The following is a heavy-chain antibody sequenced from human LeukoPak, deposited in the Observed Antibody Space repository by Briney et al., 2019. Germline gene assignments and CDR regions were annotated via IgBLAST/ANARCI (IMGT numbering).Heavy chain of an antibody. D-gene: IGHD3-10*01. J-gene: IGHJ4*02. V-gene: IGHV4-39*01. CDR1: GGSISNSNYY. CDR3: ARYYGSGRDGDY. CDR2: IFYDGSS. Sequence: SETLSLTCIVSGGSISNSNYYWGRIRQPPGRGLEWIGSIFYDGSSDYNPSLKSRVTISVDTSKNKFSLKVNSVTAADTAVYFCARYYGSGRDGDYWGQGTLVTVSS.